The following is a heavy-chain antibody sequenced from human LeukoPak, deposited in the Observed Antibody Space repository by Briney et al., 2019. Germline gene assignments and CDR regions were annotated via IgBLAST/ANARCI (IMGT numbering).Heavy chain of an antibody. CDR1: GYTFTSYW. CDR2: IYPGDSDT. V-gene: IGHV5-51*07. J-gene: IGHJ6*02. CDR3: ARHGLGALIVVVPAAKDYYYYYGMDV. D-gene: IGHD2-2*01. Sequence: GESLKISCKGSGYTFTSYWIAWVHQMPGKGLEWMGIIYPGDSDTRYSPSFQGQVTISADKSISTAYLQWSSLKASDTAMYYCARHGLGALIVVVPAAKDYYYYYGMDVWGQGTTVTVSS.